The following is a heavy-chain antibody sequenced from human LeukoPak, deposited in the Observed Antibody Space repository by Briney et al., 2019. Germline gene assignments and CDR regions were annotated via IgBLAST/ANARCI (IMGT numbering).Heavy chain of an antibody. Sequence: SQTLSLTCVVSGDSVSSKNGAWNWIRQSPSRGLEWLGRTYYRSKWYNDYAESMEGRMTISQDTSKNQYSLHLSSVTPDDTAVYYCARDFGTTGWHTFDYWGQGTLVAVSS. CDR2: TYYRSKWYN. J-gene: IGHJ4*02. V-gene: IGHV6-1*01. D-gene: IGHD6-19*01. CDR3: ARDFGTTGWHTFDY. CDR1: GDSVSSKNGA.